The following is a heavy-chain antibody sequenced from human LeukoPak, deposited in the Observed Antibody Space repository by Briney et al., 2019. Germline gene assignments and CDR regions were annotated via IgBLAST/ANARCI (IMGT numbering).Heavy chain of an antibody. J-gene: IGHJ3*02. D-gene: IGHD1-26*01. CDR2: ISHSGST. CDR1: GASINSGDYY. CDR3: ARGDPLSGPDAFDI. V-gene: IGHV4-30-4*01. Sequence: PSQTLSLTCTVSGASINSGDYYWSWIRQPPGKGLEWIGYISHSGSTYFNPSLKSRVTISVDTSKNQFSLKLSSVTAADTAVYYCARGDPLSGPDAFDIWGQGTMVTVSS.